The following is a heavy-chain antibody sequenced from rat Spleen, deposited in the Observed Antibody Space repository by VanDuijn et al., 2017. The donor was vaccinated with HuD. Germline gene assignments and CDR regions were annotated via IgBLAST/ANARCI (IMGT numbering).Heavy chain of an antibody. V-gene: IGHV5-7*01. J-gene: IGHJ2*01. CDR2: ISYDGSRT. CDR1: GFTFSNYD. Sequence: EVQLVESGGGLVQPGRSMKLSCAASGFTFSNYDMAWVRQAPKKGLEWVATISYDGSRTNYRDSVKGRFTSSRDNAKSTLYLQMDSLRSEDPATYYCARSVFDYWGQGVMVTVSS. CDR3: ARSVFDY.